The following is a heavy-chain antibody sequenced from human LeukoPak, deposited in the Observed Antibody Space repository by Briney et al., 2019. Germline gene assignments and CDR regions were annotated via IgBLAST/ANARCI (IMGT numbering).Heavy chain of an antibody. V-gene: IGHV4-34*01. CDR2: INECGRT. CDR3: ARGRYCDNKRCYSSWRVFDH. CDR1: GGSFSNYF. Sequence: TSDTLSLTCAVYGGSFSNYFWTWIRQAPGKGLERIGEINECGRTNYNSSLKSRVTISLDTSKNQFSLKLRSVTAADTAVYYCARGRYCDNKRCYSSWRVFDHWGQGALVIDSS. J-gene: IGHJ4*02. D-gene: IGHD2/OR15-2a*01.